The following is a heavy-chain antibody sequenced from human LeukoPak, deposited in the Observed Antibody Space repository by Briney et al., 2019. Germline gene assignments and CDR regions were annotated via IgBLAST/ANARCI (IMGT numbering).Heavy chain of an antibody. V-gene: IGHV3-49*04. CDR3: TREPIQVWVYSGMDD. CDR2: IRSKAYRGTT. D-gene: IGHD5-18*01. J-gene: IGHJ6*02. CDR1: GFSFGDLA. Sequence: GRSLRLSCTGSGFSFGDLAMSWVRQVPRKGLEWVGLIRSKAYRGTTEYAASVNGRFTISRDASKSIGYLHMNMLKSKHTAVYSCTREPIQVWVYSGMDDWGQGTTV.